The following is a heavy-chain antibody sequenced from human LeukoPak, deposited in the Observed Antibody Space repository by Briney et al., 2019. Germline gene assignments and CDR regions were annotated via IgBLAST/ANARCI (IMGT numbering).Heavy chain of an antibody. D-gene: IGHD3-10*01. CDR1: GFTFNTYS. CDR2: IDSSGGYM. V-gene: IGHV3-21*01. Sequence: PGGSLRLSCEASGFTFNTYSMNWARQAPGKGLEWVSSIDSSGGYMFYADSVKGRFTISRDNSKNTLYLQMNSLRAEDTAVYYCTKETYGSGDYYFYYYMDVWGKGTTVTISS. CDR3: TKETYGSGDYYFYYYMDV. J-gene: IGHJ6*03.